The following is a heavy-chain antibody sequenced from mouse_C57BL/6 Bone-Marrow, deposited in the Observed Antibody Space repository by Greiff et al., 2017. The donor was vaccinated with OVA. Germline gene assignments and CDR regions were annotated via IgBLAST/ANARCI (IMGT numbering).Heavy chain of an antibody. CDR2: IYPGDGDT. Sequence: VQLQQSGAELVKPGASVKISCKASGYAFSSYWMNWVKQRPGKGLEWIGQIYPGDGDTNYNGKFKGKATLTADKSSSTAYMQLSSLTSEDSAVYFCAREYSNYAMDYWGQGTSVTVSS. D-gene: IGHD2-5*01. CDR1: GYAFSSYW. CDR3: AREYSNYAMDY. V-gene: IGHV1-80*01. J-gene: IGHJ4*01.